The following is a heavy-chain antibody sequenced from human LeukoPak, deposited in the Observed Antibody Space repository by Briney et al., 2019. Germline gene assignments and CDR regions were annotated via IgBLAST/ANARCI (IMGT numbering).Heavy chain of an antibody. CDR3: ARSVLPAAAPDY. CDR2: IYYSGST. D-gene: IGHD2-2*01. J-gene: IGHJ4*02. CDR1: GGSISSSSYY. V-gene: IGHV4-39*01. Sequence: PSETLSLTCTVFGGSISSSSYYWGWTRQPPGKGLEWIGSIYYSGSTYYNPSLKSRVTISVDTSKNQFSLKLSSVTAADTAVYYCARSVLPAAAPDYWGQGTLVTVSS.